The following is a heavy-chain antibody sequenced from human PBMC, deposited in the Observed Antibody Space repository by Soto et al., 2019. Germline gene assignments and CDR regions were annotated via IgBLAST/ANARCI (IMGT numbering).Heavy chain of an antibody. D-gene: IGHD3-3*01. CDR1: GDSVSSNSAA. V-gene: IGHV6-1*01. CDR2: TYYRSKWYN. Sequence: PSQTLSLTCAISGDSVSSNSAARNWIRQSPSRGLEWLGRTYYRSKWYNDYAVSVKSRITINPDTSKNQFSLQLNSVTPEDTAVYYCAARITIFGVVIEAFDIWGQGTMVTVSS. J-gene: IGHJ3*02. CDR3: AARITIFGVVIEAFDI.